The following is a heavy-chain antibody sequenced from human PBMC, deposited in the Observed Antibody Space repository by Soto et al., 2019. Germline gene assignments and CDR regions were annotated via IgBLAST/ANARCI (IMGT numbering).Heavy chain of an antibody. Sequence: QVQLVESGGGVVQPGRSLRLSCAASGFTFSSYGMHWVRQAPGKGLEWVAVISYDGSNKYYADSVKGRFTISRDNSKNTLYLQMNRPRAEDTAVYYCAKGPYSIAAAGSPFDYWGQGTLVTVSS. CDR1: GFTFSSYG. V-gene: IGHV3-30*18. J-gene: IGHJ4*02. CDR2: ISYDGSNK. D-gene: IGHD6-13*01. CDR3: AKGPYSIAAAGSPFDY.